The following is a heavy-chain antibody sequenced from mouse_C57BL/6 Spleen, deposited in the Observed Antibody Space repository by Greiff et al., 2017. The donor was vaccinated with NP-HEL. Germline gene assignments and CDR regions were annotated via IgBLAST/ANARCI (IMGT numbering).Heavy chain of an antibody. V-gene: IGHV1-26*01. J-gene: IGHJ4*01. Sequence: VQLQQSGPELVKPGASVKISCKASGYTFTDYYMNWVKQSHGKSLEWIGDINPNNGGTSYNQKFKGKATLTVDKSSSTAYMELRSLTSEDSAVYYCARFITGDYAMDYWGQGTSVTVSS. CDR2: INPNNGGT. CDR1: GYTFTDYY. CDR3: ARFITGDYAMDY. D-gene: IGHD4-1*01.